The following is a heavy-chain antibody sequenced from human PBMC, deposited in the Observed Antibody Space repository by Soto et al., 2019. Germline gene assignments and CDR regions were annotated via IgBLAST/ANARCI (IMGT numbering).Heavy chain of an antibody. J-gene: IGHJ4*02. CDR3: ARSSGRTLDS. CDR1: GFSLTTSGVG. Sequence: QITLRESGPRLVKPTQTLTLTCTFSGFSLTTSGVGVGWIRQPPGKALECLALIYWDDDKRDSPSLKTKLTITKDTSKNQVVLTMTNMDPVDTATYYCARSSGRTLDSWGQGTLVTVSS. D-gene: IGHD6-19*01. CDR2: IYWDDDK. V-gene: IGHV2-5*02.